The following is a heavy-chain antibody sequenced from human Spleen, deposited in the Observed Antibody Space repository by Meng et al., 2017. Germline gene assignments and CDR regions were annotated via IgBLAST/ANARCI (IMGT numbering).Heavy chain of an antibody. CDR2: IIPIFGTA. Sequence: SVKVSCKASGYTFTSYDINWVRQATGQGLEWMGGIIPIFGTANYAQKFQGRVTITADESTSTAYMELSSLRSEDTAVYYCARREYCSSTSCYDSGAYYFDYWGQGTLVTVSS. D-gene: IGHD2-2*01. V-gene: IGHV1-69*13. CDR1: GYTFTSYD. J-gene: IGHJ4*02. CDR3: ARREYCSSTSCYDSGAYYFDY.